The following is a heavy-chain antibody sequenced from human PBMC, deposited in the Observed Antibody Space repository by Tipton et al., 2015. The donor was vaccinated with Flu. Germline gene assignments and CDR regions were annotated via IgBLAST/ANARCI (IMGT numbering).Heavy chain of an antibody. J-gene: IGHJ4*02. CDR3: ARDYLLGDSSFFDN. CDR1: GDSISSYY. V-gene: IGHV4-4*07. CDR2: IYTSGST. D-gene: IGHD3-16*02. Sequence: TLSLTCAVYGDSISSYYWSWIRQPAGKGLEWIGRIYTSGSTNYNASLKSRVTMSVDTSKNQFSLKLSSVTVADTAVYYCARDYLLGDSSFFDNWGQGTLVTVSS.